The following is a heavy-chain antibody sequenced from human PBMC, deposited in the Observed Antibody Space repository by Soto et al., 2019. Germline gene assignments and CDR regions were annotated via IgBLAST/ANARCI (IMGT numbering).Heavy chain of an antibody. V-gene: IGHV4-34*01. CDR3: ARRLDV. CDR1: GASFSGYY. Sequence: QVQLQQWGAGLLKPSETLSLTCAVYGASFSGYYWSWIRQPPGKGLEWIGEINHSGSTNYNPSLKSRVTISVDTSKNQFSLNLSSVTAADTAVFYCARRLDVWRQGTTFTVSS. CDR2: INHSGST. J-gene: IGHJ6*02.